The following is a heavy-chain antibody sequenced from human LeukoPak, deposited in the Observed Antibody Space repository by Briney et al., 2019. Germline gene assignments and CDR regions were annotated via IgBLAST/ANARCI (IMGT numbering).Heavy chain of an antibody. D-gene: IGHD2-2*01. CDR3: ATSSDAPANM. CDR1: GFTFSYYH. CDR2: TNADGSTK. J-gene: IGHJ4*02. Sequence: GGSLRLSCVTSGFTFSYYHMSWVRQAPGKGLEWVANTNADGSTKYYVDSVKGRFTISRDNAKSSLYLQMNSLRAEDTGVYYCATSSDAPANMWGQGTLVTVSS. V-gene: IGHV3-7*01.